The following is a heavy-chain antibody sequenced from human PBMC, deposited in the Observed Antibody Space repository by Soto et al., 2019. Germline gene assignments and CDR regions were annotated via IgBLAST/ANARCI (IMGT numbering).Heavy chain of an antibody. J-gene: IGHJ4*02. CDR2: ISYDGSNK. CDR3: ARDPSLSQGIDYYGSGSSHY. CDR1: GFTFSSYA. V-gene: IGHV3-30-3*01. Sequence: PGGSLRLSCAASGFTFSSYAMHWVRQAPGKGLEWVAVISYDGSNKYYADSVKGRFTISRDNSKNTLYLQMNSLRAEDTAVYYCARDPSLSQGIDYYGSGSSHYWGQGTLVTVSS. D-gene: IGHD3-10*01.